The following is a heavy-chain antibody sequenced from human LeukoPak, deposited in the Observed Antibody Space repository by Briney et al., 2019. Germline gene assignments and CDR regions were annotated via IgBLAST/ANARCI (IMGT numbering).Heavy chain of an antibody. Sequence: WASVNVSCRASGYTFTSYAMNWVRQAPGQGLEWMGWINTNTGNPTYARGFTGRFVFSLDTSVSTAYLQISSLKAEDTAVYYCATKLRRWLQFWPINDAFDIWGQGTMVTVSS. CDR2: INTNTGNP. CDR1: GYTFTSYA. CDR3: ATKLRRWLQFWPINDAFDI. V-gene: IGHV7-4-1*02. J-gene: IGHJ3*02. D-gene: IGHD5-24*01.